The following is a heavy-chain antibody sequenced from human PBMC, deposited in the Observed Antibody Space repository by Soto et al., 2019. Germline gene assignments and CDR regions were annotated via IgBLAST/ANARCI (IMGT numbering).Heavy chain of an antibody. CDR1: GFTVDDYA. D-gene: IGHD4-17*01. V-gene: IGHV3-9*01. Sequence: EVQLVESGGGLVQPGRSLRLSCAASGFTVDDYAMHWVRQAPGKGLEWVSGISWKSETIDYADSVKGRFTISRDNAKRSRFLQMTRLRPDDTDLYYSAKDMKRGGMTTIHYFDSWGQATLVTVSP. CDR2: ISWKSETI. J-gene: IGHJ4*02. CDR3: AKDMKRGGMTTIHYFDS.